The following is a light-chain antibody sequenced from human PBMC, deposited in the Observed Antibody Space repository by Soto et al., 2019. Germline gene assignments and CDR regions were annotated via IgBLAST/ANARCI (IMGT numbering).Light chain of an antibody. V-gene: IGLV2-14*01. CDR2: EVS. CDR3: SSFTISSTVL. J-gene: IGLJ2*01. CDR1: SSDVGGYNS. Sequence: QSVLTQPASVSGSPGQSITISCTGTSSDVGGYNSVSWYQQHPGKAPKLMIYEVSNRPSGVSNRFSGSKSGNTASLTISGLQAEDEADYYCSSFTISSTVLFGGGTQLTVL.